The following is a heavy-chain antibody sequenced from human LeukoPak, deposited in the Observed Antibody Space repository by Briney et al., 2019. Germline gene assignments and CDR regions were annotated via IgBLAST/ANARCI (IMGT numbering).Heavy chain of an antibody. CDR3: ARGAPYCGSDCSVYFDY. D-gene: IGHD2-21*02. Sequence: SETLSLTCTVSGGSINNYYWSWIRQSAGKGLEWIGRMYPTGNTNYNPSLRGRVTMSVDTSKNQFFLRLTSVTAADTALYYCARGAPYCGSDCSVYFDYWGQGRLVTVSS. CDR1: GGSINNYY. J-gene: IGHJ4*02. CDR2: MYPTGNT. V-gene: IGHV4-4*07.